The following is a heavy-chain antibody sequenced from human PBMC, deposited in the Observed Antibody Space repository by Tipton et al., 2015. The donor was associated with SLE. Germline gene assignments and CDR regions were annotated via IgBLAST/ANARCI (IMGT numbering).Heavy chain of an antibody. CDR2: IYSGGST. CDR3: ARSGVVPAAPYYYYYYGMDV. V-gene: IGHV3-66*02. J-gene: IGHJ6*02. Sequence: SLRLSCAASGFTVSSNYMSWVRQAPGKGLEWVSVIYSGGSTYYADSVKGRFTISRDNSKNTLYLQMNSLRAEDTAVYYCARSGVVPAAPYYYYYYGMDVWGQGTTVTVSS. D-gene: IGHD2-2*01. CDR1: GFTVSSNY.